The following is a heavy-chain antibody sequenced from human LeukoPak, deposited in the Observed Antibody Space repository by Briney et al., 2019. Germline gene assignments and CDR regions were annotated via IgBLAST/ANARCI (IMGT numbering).Heavy chain of an antibody. CDR2: ISSSGSTI. CDR3: ARFPGAYCGGDCYSAFDI. V-gene: IGHV3-11*04. Sequence: VGSLRLSCAASGFTFSDYYMSWIRQAPGKGLEWVSYISSSGSTIYYADSVKGRFTISRDNAKNSLYLQMNSLRAEDTAVYYCARFPGAYCGGDCYSAFDIWGQGTMVTVSS. J-gene: IGHJ3*02. D-gene: IGHD2-21*01. CDR1: GFTFSDYY.